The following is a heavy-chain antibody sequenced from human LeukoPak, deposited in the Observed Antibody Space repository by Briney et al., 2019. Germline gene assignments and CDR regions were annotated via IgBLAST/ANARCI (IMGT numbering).Heavy chain of an antibody. CDR3: ARNDYFCY. V-gene: IGHV3-48*03. J-gene: IGHJ4*02. CDR1: VVTFSSYE. CDR2: ISSSGSFI. Sequence: PGGSLRLSCAASVVTFSSYEMSWVRQAPGKGLEWVSYISSSGSFIYYADSVKGRFTISRDNAKNSLYLQMNSLRAEDTAVYYCARNDYFCYWGQGTLVTVSS.